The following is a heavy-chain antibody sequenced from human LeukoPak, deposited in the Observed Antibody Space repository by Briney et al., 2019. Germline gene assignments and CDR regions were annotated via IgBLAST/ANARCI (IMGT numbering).Heavy chain of an antibody. Sequence: GGSLRLSCAASGFTFSDYYMSWIRQAPGKGLEWVAVIWYDGSNKYYADSVKGRFTISRDNSKNTLYLQMNSLRAEDTAVYYCARGTPKAAAGRKAFDYWGQGTLVTVSS. CDR3: ARGTPKAAAGRKAFDY. D-gene: IGHD6-13*01. V-gene: IGHV3-33*08. J-gene: IGHJ4*02. CDR1: GFTFSDYY. CDR2: IWYDGSNK.